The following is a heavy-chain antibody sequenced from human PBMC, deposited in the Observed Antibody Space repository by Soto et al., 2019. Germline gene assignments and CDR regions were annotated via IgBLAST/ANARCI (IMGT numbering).Heavy chain of an antibody. J-gene: IGHJ4*02. V-gene: IGHV1-69*02. Sequence: QVQLVQSGAEVKKPGSSVKVSCKASGGTFSSYTISWVRQAPGQGLEWMGRIIPILGIANYAQKFQGRVKIPADKATSTAYMELSSLRSEDTAVYYCASDACGGDCYLDYWGQGPLVTVSS. CDR1: GGTFSSYT. CDR3: ASDACGGDCYLDY. CDR2: IIPILGIA. D-gene: IGHD2-21*02.